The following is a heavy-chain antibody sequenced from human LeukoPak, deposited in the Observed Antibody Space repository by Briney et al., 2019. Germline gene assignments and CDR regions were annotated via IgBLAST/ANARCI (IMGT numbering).Heavy chain of an antibody. J-gene: IGHJ3*02. CDR2: ISWNSGSI. Sequence: GRSLRLSCAASGFTFDDYAMHWVRQAPGKGLEWVSGISWNSGSIGYADSVKGRFTISRDNAKNSLYLQMNSLRAEDTALYYCAKDMWGYDDSSGYSFYAFDIWGQGTMVTVSS. V-gene: IGHV3-9*01. CDR1: GFTFDDYA. D-gene: IGHD3-22*01. CDR3: AKDMWGYDDSSGYSFYAFDI.